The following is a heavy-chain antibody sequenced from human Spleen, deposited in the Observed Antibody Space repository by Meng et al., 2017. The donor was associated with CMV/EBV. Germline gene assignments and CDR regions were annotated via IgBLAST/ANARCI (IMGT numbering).Heavy chain of an antibody. CDR1: GFSFDTYA. Sequence: GESLKISCRASGFSFDTYAVNWVRQAPGKGLEWVSFIRSKAFGGSIEYAASVKGRFTISRDNAKNSLYLQMYSLRVEDTAVYYCARVKGPLSVTDAFDVWGQGTMVTVSS. CDR3: ARVKGPLSVTDAFDV. J-gene: IGHJ3*01. CDR2: IRSKAFGGSI. D-gene: IGHD5/OR15-5a*01. V-gene: IGHV3-48*03.